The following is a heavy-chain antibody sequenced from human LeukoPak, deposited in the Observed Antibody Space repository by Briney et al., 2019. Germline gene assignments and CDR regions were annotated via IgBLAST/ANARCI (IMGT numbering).Heavy chain of an antibody. CDR2: ISGSGGST. Sequence: GGSLRLSCAASGFTFSSYAMSWVRQAPGKGLEWVSAISGSGGSTYYADSVKGRFTISRDNSKNTLYLQMNSLRAEDTAVYYCAKEYYYDSSGYGSEDAFDIWGQGTMVTVSS. J-gene: IGHJ3*02. CDR1: GFTFSSYA. V-gene: IGHV3-23*01. D-gene: IGHD3-22*01. CDR3: AKEYYYDSSGYGSEDAFDI.